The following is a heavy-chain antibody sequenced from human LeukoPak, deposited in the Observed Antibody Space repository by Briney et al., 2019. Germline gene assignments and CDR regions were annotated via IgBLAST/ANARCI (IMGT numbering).Heavy chain of an antibody. Sequence: GGSLRLSCAASGFTFSSYGMHWVRQAPGKGLEWVAFIRYDGSNKYYADSVKGRFTISRDNSKNTLYLQMNSLRAEDTAVYYCAKGPGWLHYYMDVWGKGTTVTVSS. CDR1: GFTFSSYG. CDR2: IRYDGSNK. CDR3: AKGPGWLHYYMDV. J-gene: IGHJ6*03. D-gene: IGHD3-22*01. V-gene: IGHV3-30*02.